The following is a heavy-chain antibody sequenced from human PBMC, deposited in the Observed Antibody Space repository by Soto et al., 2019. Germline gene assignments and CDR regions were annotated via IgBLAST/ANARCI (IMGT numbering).Heavy chain of an antibody. CDR1: GFTFSSYA. J-gene: IGHJ4*02. D-gene: IGHD3-22*01. CDR2: IWYDGSRK. CDR3: ARGIHYYESHGYGPGAY. V-gene: IGHV3-33*01. Sequence: QVQLVESGGGVVQPGGSLRLSCAASGFTFSSYAMHWVRQAPGKGLDWMAVIWYDGSRKHYADSLTGRFTISRDNPKNTLYLEMNSLRVEDTAVYYCARGIHYYESHGYGPGAYWGQGTLVSVSS.